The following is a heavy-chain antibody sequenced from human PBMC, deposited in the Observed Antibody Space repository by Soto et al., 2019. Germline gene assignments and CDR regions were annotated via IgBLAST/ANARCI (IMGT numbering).Heavy chain of an antibody. J-gene: IGHJ4*02. CDR2: IYYSGST. D-gene: IGHD2-15*01. Sequence: TLSLPCTSSGGSLRRYSYYWGWIRQPPGKGLEWIGSIYYSGSTYYNPSLKSRVTISVDTSKNQFSLKLSSVTAADTAVYYCARQNSVSRLLDYWVQGTLVTVSS. V-gene: IGHV4-39*01. CDR3: ARQNSVSRLLDY. CDR1: GGSLRRYSYY.